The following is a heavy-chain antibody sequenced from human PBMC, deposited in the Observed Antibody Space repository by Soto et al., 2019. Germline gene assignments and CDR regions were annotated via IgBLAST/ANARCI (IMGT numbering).Heavy chain of an antibody. V-gene: IGHV4-34*01. J-gene: IGHJ4*02. Sequence: QVQLQQWGAGLLKPSETLSLTCAVYGGSFSGYYWSWIRQPPGKGLEWIGEINHSGSTNYNPSLKSRATISVDTSKNQFSLKLSSVTAADTAVYYCARGPYDFWSGYPYYFDYWGQGTLVTVSS. CDR2: INHSGST. CDR1: GGSFSGYY. D-gene: IGHD3-3*01. CDR3: ARGPYDFWSGYPYYFDY.